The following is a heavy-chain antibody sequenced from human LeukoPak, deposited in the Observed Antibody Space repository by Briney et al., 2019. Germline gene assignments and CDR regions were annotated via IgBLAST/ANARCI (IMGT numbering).Heavy chain of an antibody. J-gene: IGHJ4*02. D-gene: IGHD6-19*01. CDR1: GGSISSYY. CDR2: ISTSGST. CDR3: VRFGSGWWYNDY. V-gene: IGHV4-4*07. Sequence: SETLSLTCTVSGGSISSYYWSWIRQPAGKGLESIGHISTSGSTNYNPSLKSRVTMSVDTSKNQFSLKLSSVTAADTAVYYCVRFGSGWWYNDYWGQGTLVTVSS.